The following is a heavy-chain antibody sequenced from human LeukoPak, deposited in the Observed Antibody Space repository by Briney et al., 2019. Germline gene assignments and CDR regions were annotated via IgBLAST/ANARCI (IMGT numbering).Heavy chain of an antibody. V-gene: IGHV4-39*01. J-gene: IGHJ4*02. D-gene: IGHD1-26*01. Sequence: PSETLSLTCTVSGGSISSSSYYWGWIRQPPGKGLEWIGSIYYSGSTYYNPSLKSRVTISVDTSKNQFSLKLSSVTAADTAVYYCARLVVGATHRRRPYYFDYWGQGTLVTVSS. CDR1: GGSISSSSYY. CDR2: IYYSGST. CDR3: ARLVVGATHRRRPYYFDY.